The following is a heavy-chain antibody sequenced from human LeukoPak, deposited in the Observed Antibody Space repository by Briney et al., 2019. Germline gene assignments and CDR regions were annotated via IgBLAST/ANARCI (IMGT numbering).Heavy chain of an antibody. V-gene: IGHV3-30*04. Sequence: GRSLRLSCAASGFTFSGSAMHWVRQAPGKGLEWVAFISHDGSNKYYADSVKGRFTISRDNSKNTLYLQVNSLTTEDTAVYYCAREAPFDYWGQGTLVTVSS. CDR2: ISHDGSNK. CDR3: AREAPFDY. J-gene: IGHJ4*02. CDR1: GFTFSGSA.